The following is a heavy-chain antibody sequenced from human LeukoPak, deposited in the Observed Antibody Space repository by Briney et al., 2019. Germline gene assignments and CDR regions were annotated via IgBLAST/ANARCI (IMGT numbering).Heavy chain of an antibody. Sequence: SVKVSCKASGYTFTSYDINWVRQAPGQGLEWMGRIIPILGIANYAQKFQGRVTITADKSTSTAYMELSSLRSEDTAVYYCARVQIAARPNWFDPWGQGTLVTVSS. CDR3: ARVQIAARPNWFDP. V-gene: IGHV1-69*04. CDR2: IIPILGIA. D-gene: IGHD6-6*01. CDR1: GYTFTSYD. J-gene: IGHJ5*02.